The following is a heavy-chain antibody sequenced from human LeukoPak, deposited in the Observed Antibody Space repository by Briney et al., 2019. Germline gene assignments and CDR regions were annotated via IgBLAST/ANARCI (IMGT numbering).Heavy chain of an antibody. CDR1: GYSISSGYF. Sequence: SETLSLTCTVSGYSISSGYFWGWMRQPPGKGLEWIGYIYYSGSTNYNPSLKSRVTISVDTSKNQFSLKVNSVTATDTAFYYCARADLEYHGSMIFDYWGQGTLVTVSS. J-gene: IGHJ4*02. CDR3: ARADLEYHGSMIFDY. CDR2: IYYSGST. D-gene: IGHD3-10*01. V-gene: IGHV4-61*01.